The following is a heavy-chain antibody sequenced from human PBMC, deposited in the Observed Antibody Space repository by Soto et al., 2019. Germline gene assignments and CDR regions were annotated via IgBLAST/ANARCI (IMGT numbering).Heavy chain of an antibody. V-gene: IGHV3-30*03. J-gene: IGHJ4*02. Sequence: QVQLVESGGGVVQPGRSLRLSCAASGFTFSHYGMHWVRQAPGKGLEWVAVILHDGSNKYYGDSVKGRFTVSRDNSNNTLYLQKNSIVVEDTAVSYCATDRDSSGYYLDTWGQGTLVTVSS. CDR1: GFTFSHYG. CDR2: ILHDGSNK. D-gene: IGHD3-22*01. CDR3: ATDRDSSGYYLDT.